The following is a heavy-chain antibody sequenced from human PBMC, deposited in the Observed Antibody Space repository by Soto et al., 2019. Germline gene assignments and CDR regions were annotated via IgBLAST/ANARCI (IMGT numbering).Heavy chain of an antibody. CDR3: ARGPEDSDVTRWDY. Sequence: QVQLMQSGAEVRKPGASVRLSCETSGYNFNQYYIHWVRQAPGQGLEWMGIINLRGGTTEYAHKFRGRVTVTGDTSTKTDYMELRSLRSEDTAMYFCARGPEDSDVTRWDYWGQGTLVTVSS. J-gene: IGHJ4*02. V-gene: IGHV1-46*02. CDR2: INLRGGTT. D-gene: IGHD1-26*01. CDR1: GYNFNQYY.